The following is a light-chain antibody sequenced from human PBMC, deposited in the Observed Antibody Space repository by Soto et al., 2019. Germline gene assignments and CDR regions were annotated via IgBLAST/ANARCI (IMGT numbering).Light chain of an antibody. CDR3: CSYAGSNTLA. Sequence: QAVRTQPRSVSGSPGQSITISCSGTIRDIGGYNFISWYQQHPGAAPKIIIYDVSKRPSGVPDRFSGSTSGNTASLTISGLQAEDDAFYYCCSYAGSNTLAFGGGTKVTVL. V-gene: IGLV2-11*01. CDR1: IRDIGGYNF. CDR2: DVS. J-gene: IGLJ2*01.